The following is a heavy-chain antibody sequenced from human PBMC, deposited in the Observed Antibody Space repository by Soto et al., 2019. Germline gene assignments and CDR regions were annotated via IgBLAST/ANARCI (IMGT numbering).Heavy chain of an antibody. CDR3: ARGTGGRRFSFDY. Sequence: PGGSLRLSCAASGFTFSGYAMSWVRQAPGKGLEWVSGISGSGGSTYYADSVKGRFTISRDSSQNTLYVQMNSLRAEDTAVYYCARGTGGRRFSFDYWGPGALVTVSS. V-gene: IGHV3-23*01. CDR1: GFTFSGYA. CDR2: ISGSGGST. D-gene: IGHD2-15*01. J-gene: IGHJ4*02.